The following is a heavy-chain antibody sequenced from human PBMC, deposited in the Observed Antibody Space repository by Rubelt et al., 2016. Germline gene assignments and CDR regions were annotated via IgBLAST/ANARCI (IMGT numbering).Heavy chain of an antibody. CDR2: IYYSGST. Sequence: QVQLQESGPGLVKPSETLSLTCTVSGGSISSYYWSWIRQPPGKGLEWIGYIYYSGSTNYNPSRNMRVTISGDTPKNQFSLKLSSVTAADTAVYYCARHAADTKFDYWGQGTLVTVSS. V-gene: IGHV4-59*08. J-gene: IGHJ4*02. CDR3: ARHAADTKFDY. D-gene: IGHD5-18*01. CDR1: GGSISSYY.